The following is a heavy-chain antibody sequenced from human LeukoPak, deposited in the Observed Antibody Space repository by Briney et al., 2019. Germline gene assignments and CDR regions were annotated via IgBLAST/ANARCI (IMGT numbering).Heavy chain of an antibody. Sequence: GGSLRLSCAASGFTFSTYGMSWVRQAPGKGLEWVSAISGSGGSTHYADSVKGRFTIFRDNSKNTLFLQMNSLRAEDTALYYCVKDDGWLQYANWGKGTLVTVSS. J-gene: IGHJ4*02. CDR1: GFTFSTYG. CDR3: VKDDGWLQYAN. V-gene: IGHV3-23*01. D-gene: IGHD5-24*01. CDR2: ISGSGGST.